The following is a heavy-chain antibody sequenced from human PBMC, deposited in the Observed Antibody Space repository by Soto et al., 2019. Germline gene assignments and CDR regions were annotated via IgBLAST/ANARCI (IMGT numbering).Heavy chain of an antibody. CDR1: GFTFSSYW. V-gene: IGHV3-74*01. CDR3: ARLPNKSPQN. J-gene: IGHJ1*01. Sequence: EVQLVESGGGLVQPGGSLRLSCVASGFTFSSYWMHWVRQAPGKGLVWVSSISNDGSSIYADPVKGRFTISRDNAKNTLYLQMNSRSAEDTAVYYCARLPNKSPQNWGPGTLV. CDR2: ISNDGSS.